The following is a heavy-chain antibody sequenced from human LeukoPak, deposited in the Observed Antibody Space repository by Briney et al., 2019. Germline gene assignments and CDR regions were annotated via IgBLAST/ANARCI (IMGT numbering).Heavy chain of an antibody. CDR3: ARVAETVTQAFDY. D-gene: IGHD4-17*01. Sequence: GGSLRLSCAASGFTFSDYYMSWIRQAPGRGLEWVSYISSSSYTNYADSVKGRFTISRDNAKNSLYLQMNSLRAEDTAVYYCARVAETVTQAFDYWGRGTLVTVSS. J-gene: IGHJ4*02. CDR1: GFTFSDYY. V-gene: IGHV3-11*06. CDR2: ISSSSYT.